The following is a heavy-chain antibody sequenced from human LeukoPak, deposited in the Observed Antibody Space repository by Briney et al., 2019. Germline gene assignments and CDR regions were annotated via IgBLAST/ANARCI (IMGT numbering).Heavy chain of an antibody. V-gene: IGHV4-39*01. J-gene: IGHJ4*02. Sequence: SETLSLTCTVSGGSISSSSYYWGWIRQPPGKGLEWIGSIYYSGSTYYNPSLESRVTISVDTSKNQFSLKLSSVTAADTAVYYCAWRRGDGWDGPYFDYWGQGTLVTVSS. CDR3: AWRRGDGWDGPYFDY. CDR1: GGSISSSSYY. CDR2: IYYSGST. D-gene: IGHD5-24*01.